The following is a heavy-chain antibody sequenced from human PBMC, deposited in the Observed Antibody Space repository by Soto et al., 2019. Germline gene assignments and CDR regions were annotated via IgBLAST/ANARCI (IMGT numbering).Heavy chain of an antibody. CDR1: GGSISSGGYY. D-gene: IGHD2-8*01. Sequence: SETLSLTCTVSGGSISSGGYYWSWIRQHPGKGLEWIGYIYYSGSTYYNPSLKSRVTIPVATSKNQFSLKLSSVTAADTAVYYCARGYCTNGVCYPAPSDYWGQGTLVTVSS. J-gene: IGHJ4*02. CDR3: ARGYCTNGVCYPAPSDY. CDR2: IYYSGST. V-gene: IGHV4-31*03.